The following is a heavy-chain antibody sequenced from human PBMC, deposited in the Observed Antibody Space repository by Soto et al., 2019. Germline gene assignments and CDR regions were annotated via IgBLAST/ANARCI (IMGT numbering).Heavy chain of an antibody. Sequence: PGESLKISCKGSGYSFTSYWIGWVRQMPGKGLEWMGIIYPGDSDTRYSPSFQGQVTISADKSISTAYLQWSSLKASDTAMYYCARGLYYYDSSGYRYYWYFDLWGRGTLVTVSS. CDR3: ARGLYYYDSSGYRYYWYFDL. CDR2: IYPGDSDT. CDR1: GYSFTSYW. J-gene: IGHJ2*01. D-gene: IGHD3-22*01. V-gene: IGHV5-51*01.